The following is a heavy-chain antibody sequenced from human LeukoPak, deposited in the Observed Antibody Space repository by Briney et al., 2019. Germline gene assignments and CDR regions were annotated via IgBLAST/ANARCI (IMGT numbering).Heavy chain of an antibody. CDR3: ARVPRSYYYYYYMDV. J-gene: IGHJ6*03. V-gene: IGHV4-59*01. CDR2: IYYSGSS. Sequence: SETLSLTCNVSGGSISGYHWSWIRQPPGKGLEWLGYIYYSGSSNYNPSLKSRVTMSADTSENQLSLKLSSVTAADTAVYYCARVPRSYYYYYYMDVWGKGTTVTVSS. CDR1: GGSISGYH.